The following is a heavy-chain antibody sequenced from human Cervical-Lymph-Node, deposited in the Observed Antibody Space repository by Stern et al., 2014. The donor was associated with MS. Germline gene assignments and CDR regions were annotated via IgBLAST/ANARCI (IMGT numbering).Heavy chain of an antibody. Sequence: QVQLQESGPGLVKPSQTLSLTCTVSGASISSGSFYYSWIRKPAGKGLEWLGHISTSETTKYTPSLRGRVTISQDTPKTQFPLKLTSVTAADTAVYYCARGDNSTYWAKYFQRWGQGTLVIVSS. CDR1: GASISSGSFY. V-gene: IGHV4-61*02. CDR3: ARGDNSTYWAKYFQR. D-gene: IGHD2/OR15-2a*01. J-gene: IGHJ1*01. CDR2: ISTSETT.